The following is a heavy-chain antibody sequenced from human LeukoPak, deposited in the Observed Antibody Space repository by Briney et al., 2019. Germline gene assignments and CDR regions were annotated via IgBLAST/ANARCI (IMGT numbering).Heavy chain of an antibody. CDR1: GGSFSGHY. CDR3: ARLRHSSLDY. V-gene: IGHV4-34*01. D-gene: IGHD6-13*01. J-gene: IGHJ4*02. CDR2: INHSGST. Sequence: SETLSLTCAVYGGSFSGHYWSWIRQPPGKGLEWIGEINHSGSTNYNPSLKSRVTISVDTSKNQFSLKLSSVTAADTAVYYCARLRHSSLDYWGQGTLVTVSS.